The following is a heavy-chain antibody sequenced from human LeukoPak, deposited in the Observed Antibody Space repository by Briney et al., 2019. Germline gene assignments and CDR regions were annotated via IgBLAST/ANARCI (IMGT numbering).Heavy chain of an antibody. CDR3: ATESWIQGEDY. J-gene: IGHJ4*02. CDR2: IYHTGST. V-gene: IGHV4-59*08. D-gene: IGHD5-18*01. Sequence: SETLSLTCTVSGGSISSYYWSWIRQPPGKGLDWIGYIYHTGSTNYNPSLKSRVTISVDTSKNQFSLKLSSVTAADTAVYYCATESWIQGEDYWGQGTLVTVSS. CDR1: GGSISSYY.